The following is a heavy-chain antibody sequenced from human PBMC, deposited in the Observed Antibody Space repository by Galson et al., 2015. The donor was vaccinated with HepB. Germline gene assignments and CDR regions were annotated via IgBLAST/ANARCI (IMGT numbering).Heavy chain of an antibody. Sequence: SLRLSCAASGFTFSDYAMTWVRQAPGKGLEWVGFIRSKTYGGTPEYAASVKGRFTISRDDSKSIAYLQMNSLKTEDTAVYYCAREGLIYDSSGYYQPVCDYWGQGTLVTVSS. J-gene: IGHJ4*02. CDR3: AREGLIYDSSGYYQPVCDY. CDR2: IRSKTYGGTP. D-gene: IGHD3-22*01. CDR1: GFTFSDYA. V-gene: IGHV3-49*04.